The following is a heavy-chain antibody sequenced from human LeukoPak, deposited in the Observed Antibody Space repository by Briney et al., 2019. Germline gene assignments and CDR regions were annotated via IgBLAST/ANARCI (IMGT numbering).Heavy chain of an antibody. CDR1: GFTFTGNS. V-gene: IGHV3-74*01. CDR2: IHRDGGMT. Sequence: GGSLRLSCAASGFTFTGNSMHWVRQGPGKGLVWVARIHRDGGMTRYADSVEGRFTISRDNAKNTLYLQMNSLRAEDTAIYYCVRETGTIGYYMDIWGKGTTVTVSS. J-gene: IGHJ6*03. D-gene: IGHD2-15*01. CDR3: VRETGTIGYYMDI.